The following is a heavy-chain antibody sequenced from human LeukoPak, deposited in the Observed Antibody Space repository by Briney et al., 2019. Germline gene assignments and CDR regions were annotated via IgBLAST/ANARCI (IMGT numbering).Heavy chain of an antibody. J-gene: IGHJ1*01. D-gene: IGHD1-26*01. CDR1: GGSISSYY. Sequence: SETLSLTCTVSGGSISSYYWSWIRQPPGKGLEWIGSIYYSGSTYYNPSLKSRVTISVDTSKNQFSLKLSSVTAADTAVYYCARGGSRGATRGEYFQHWGQGTLVTASS. CDR3: ARGGSRGATRGEYFQH. V-gene: IGHV4-59*12. CDR2: IYYSGST.